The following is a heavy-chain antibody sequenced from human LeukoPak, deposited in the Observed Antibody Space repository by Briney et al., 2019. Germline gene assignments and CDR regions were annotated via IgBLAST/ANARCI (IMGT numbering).Heavy chain of an antibody. Sequence: SQILSLTCTVSGGSISSGDYYWSWIRQPPGKGLEWIGYIYYSGSTYYNPSLKSRVTISVDTSKNQFSLKLSSVTAADTAVYYCARTVYYDILTGYWVGFDPWGQGTLVTVSS. CDR2: IYYSGST. V-gene: IGHV4-30-4*01. D-gene: IGHD3-9*01. J-gene: IGHJ5*02. CDR3: ARTVYYDILTGYWVGFDP. CDR1: GGSISSGDYY.